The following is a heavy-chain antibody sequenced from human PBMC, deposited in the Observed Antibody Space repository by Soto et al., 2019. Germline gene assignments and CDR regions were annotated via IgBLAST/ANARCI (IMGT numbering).Heavy chain of an antibody. V-gene: IGHV3-7*03. D-gene: IGHD4-4*01. Sequence: EIQLMQSGGGLVRPGGSLRLSCAASGFSLSSYWMSWVRQAPGKGPEWVANIKEDGGEQHYVDSVKGRFTISRDNSENALFLQMNNLRAEYSAIYYCAITTSTVSYWFGPWGPGTQVTVSS. J-gene: IGHJ5*02. CDR3: AITTSTVSYWFGP. CDR2: IKEDGGEQ. CDR1: GFSLSSYW.